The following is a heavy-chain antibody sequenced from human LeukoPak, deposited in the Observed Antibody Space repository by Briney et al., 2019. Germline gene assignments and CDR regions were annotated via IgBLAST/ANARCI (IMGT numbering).Heavy chain of an antibody. CDR1: GFTFSSYG. D-gene: IGHD4/OR15-4a*01. V-gene: IGHV3-30*18. J-gene: IGHJ6*02. CDR3: AKDHHRVYYYYYGMDV. Sequence: WRSLRLSCAASGFTFSSYGMHWVRQAPGKGLEWVAVISYDGNNKYYADSVKGRFTISRDNSKNTLYLQMNSLRAEDTALYYCAKDHHRVYYYYYGMDVWGQGTTVTVSS. CDR2: ISYDGNNK.